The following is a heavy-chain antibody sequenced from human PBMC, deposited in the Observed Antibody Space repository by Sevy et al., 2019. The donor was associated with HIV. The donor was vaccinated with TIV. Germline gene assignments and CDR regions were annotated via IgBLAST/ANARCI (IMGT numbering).Heavy chain of an antibody. D-gene: IGHD3-22*01. CDR1: GFTFSDAW. CDR3: TTDLGDYFDSSGPK. V-gene: IGHV3-15*01. CDR2: IKSKTDGGTT. Sequence: GGSLRLSCAASGFTFSDAWMSWDRQAPGKGLEWVGHIKSKTDGGTTDYAAPVKGRFIISRDDSKNTLYLQMNSLKTEDTAVYYCTTDLGDYFDSSGPKWGQGTMVTVSS. J-gene: IGHJ3*01.